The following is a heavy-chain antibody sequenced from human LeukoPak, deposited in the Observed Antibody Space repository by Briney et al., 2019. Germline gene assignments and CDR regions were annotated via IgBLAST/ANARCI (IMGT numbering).Heavy chain of an antibody. CDR3: VRTTGWPDC. D-gene: IGHD6-19*01. V-gene: IGHV3-74*01. CDR1: GFPFSSYW. Sequence: GGSLRLSCVASGFPFSSYWVHWVRQVPGKGLVWVSRINSDGSNTVYADSVKGRFTISRDNAKNTLYLQMNSLRAEDTAVYYCVRTTGWPDCWGQETLVTVSS. J-gene: IGHJ4*02. CDR2: INSDGSNT.